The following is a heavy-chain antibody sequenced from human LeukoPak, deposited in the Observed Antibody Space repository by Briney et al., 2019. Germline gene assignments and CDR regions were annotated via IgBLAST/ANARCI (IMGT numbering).Heavy chain of an antibody. J-gene: IGHJ5*02. CDR1: GFTFSSYD. V-gene: IGHV3-30*18. D-gene: IGHD2/OR15-2a*01. CDR2: ISYDGSNK. CDR3: AKGNPTYGIFNNWFDP. Sequence: GGSLRLSCAASGFTFSSYDMHWVRQAPGKGLEWVALISYDGSNKYSADSVKGRFTISRDNSKNTLYLQINSLIAEDTAVYYCAKGNPTYGIFNNWFDPWGQGTLVTVSS.